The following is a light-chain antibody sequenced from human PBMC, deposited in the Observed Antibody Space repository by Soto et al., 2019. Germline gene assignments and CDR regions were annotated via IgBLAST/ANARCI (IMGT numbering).Light chain of an antibody. J-gene: IGLJ2*01. CDR2: DVS. V-gene: IGLV2-14*01. CDR1: SSDVGSYNY. CDR3: SSYTTSSTHVV. Sequence: QSALTQPASVSGSPGQSITISCTGTSSDVGSYNYVSWYQQYPGKAPKLMISDVSNRPSGVSYRFSGSKSGNTASLTISGLQAEDEADYYCSSYTTSSTHVVFGGGTQLTVL.